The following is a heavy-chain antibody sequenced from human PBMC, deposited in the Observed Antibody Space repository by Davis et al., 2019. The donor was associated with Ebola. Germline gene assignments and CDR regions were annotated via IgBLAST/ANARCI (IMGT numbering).Heavy chain of an antibody. CDR2: IYTSGST. J-gene: IGHJ4*02. CDR3: ARDLGGYCSGGSCYSGFDY. D-gene: IGHD2-15*01. Sequence: PSETLSLTCTVSGGPISSYYWSWIRQPAGKGLEWIGRIYTSGSTNYNPSLKSRVTMSVDTSKNQFSLKLSSVTAADTAVYYCARDLGGYCSGGSCYSGFDYWGQGTLVTVSS. CDR1: GGPISSYY. V-gene: IGHV4-4*07.